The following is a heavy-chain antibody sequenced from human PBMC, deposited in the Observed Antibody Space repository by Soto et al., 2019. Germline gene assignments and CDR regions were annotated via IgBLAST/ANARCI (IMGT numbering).Heavy chain of an antibody. Sequence: ASVKVSCKASGGTFSSYAISWVRQAPGQGLEWMGGIIPIFGTANYAQKFKGRVTITADESTSTAYMELSSLRSEDTAVYYCARDPQSLDDAFDIWGKGTMVTVSS. CDR1: GGTFSSYA. V-gene: IGHV1-69*13. J-gene: IGHJ3*02. CDR2: IIPIFGTA. D-gene: IGHD3-16*02. CDR3: ARDPQSLDDAFDI.